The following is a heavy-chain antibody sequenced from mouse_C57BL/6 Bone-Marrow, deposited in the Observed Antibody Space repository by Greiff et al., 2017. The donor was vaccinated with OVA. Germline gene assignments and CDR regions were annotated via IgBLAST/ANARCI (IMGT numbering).Heavy chain of an antibody. CDR1: GFNIKDDY. CDR3: TRPYDYDVGY. J-gene: IGHJ2*01. V-gene: IGHV14-4*01. CDR2: IDPENGDT. Sequence: EVQLQQSGAELVRPGASVKLSCTASGFNIKDDYMHWVKQRPEQGLEWIGWIDPENGDTEYASQFQGKATITAYTSSNTAYLQLSSLTSEDTAVYYCTRPYDYDVGYWGQGTTLTVSS. D-gene: IGHD2-4*01.